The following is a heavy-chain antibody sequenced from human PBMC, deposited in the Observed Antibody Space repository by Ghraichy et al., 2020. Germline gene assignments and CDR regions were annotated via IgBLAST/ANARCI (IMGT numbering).Heavy chain of an antibody. CDR3: ARVVVPAASFYFYYMDV. CDR2: ISSTGTYI. J-gene: IGHJ6*03. D-gene: IGHD2-2*01. Sequence: GGSLRLSCAASGLTFSTYTMNWVRQAPGKGLEWISSISSTGTYIYYADSVQGRFTISRDNAKKSLFLQMNSLRAEDTAVYYCARVVVPAASFYFYYMDVWGKGTTVIVSS. CDR1: GLTFSTYT. V-gene: IGHV3-21*01.